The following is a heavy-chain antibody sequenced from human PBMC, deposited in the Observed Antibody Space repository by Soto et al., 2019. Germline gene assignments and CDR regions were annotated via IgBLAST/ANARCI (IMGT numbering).Heavy chain of an antibody. J-gene: IGHJ4*02. CDR2: IYYSGST. Sequence: PSETLSLTCTVSGGSVSSGSYYWSWIRQPPGKGLEWIGYIYYSGSTNYNPSLKSRVTISVDTSKNQFSLKLSSVTAADTAVYYCARGLDDSSGWYLYYFDYWGQGTLVTVSS. D-gene: IGHD6-19*01. CDR1: GGSVSSGSYY. V-gene: IGHV4-61*01. CDR3: ARGLDDSSGWYLYYFDY.